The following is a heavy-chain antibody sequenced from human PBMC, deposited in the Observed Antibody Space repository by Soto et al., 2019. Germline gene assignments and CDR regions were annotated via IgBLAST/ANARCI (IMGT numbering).Heavy chain of an antibody. Sequence: EVPLVESGGGLVKPGGSLRLSCAASGFTFSSYSMNWVRQAPGKGLEWVSSISSSSSYIYYADSVKGRFTISRDNAKNSLYLQMNCLRAEDTAVYYCARGLGYDILTGYYPYGMDVWGQGTTVTVSS. CDR3: ARGLGYDILTGYYPYGMDV. CDR1: GFTFSSYS. J-gene: IGHJ6*02. CDR2: ISSSSSYI. D-gene: IGHD3-9*01. V-gene: IGHV3-21*01.